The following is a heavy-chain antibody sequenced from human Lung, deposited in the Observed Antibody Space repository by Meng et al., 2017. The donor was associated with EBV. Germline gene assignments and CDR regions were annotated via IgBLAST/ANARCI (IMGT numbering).Heavy chain of an antibody. CDR3: ARAHGLNDY. CDR2: ISSRGGYT. J-gene: IGHJ4*02. D-gene: IGHD5-24*01. Sequence: GVGWAQCVVSMRLYGLPFGVHFSTCCMNCIGQAPGKRLWWLSYISSRGGYTDFADCVKGRFTTSRDNAKNSVYLQMNSLRPDDTAVYYCARAHGLNDYWGLGTLVTVSS. CDR1: GVHFSTCC. V-gene: IGHV3-11*05.